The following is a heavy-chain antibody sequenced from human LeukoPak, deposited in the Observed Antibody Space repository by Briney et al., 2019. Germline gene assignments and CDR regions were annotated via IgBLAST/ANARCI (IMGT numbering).Heavy chain of an antibody. D-gene: IGHD2-2*01. CDR3: AREVITPGDSDGFDL. V-gene: IGHV4-30-4*08. J-gene: IGHJ3*01. Sequence: SQTLSLTCTVSGGSISSANHFWSWVRQSPGEGLEWIGYIHYDGRAHYNPSLKSRVSMSLAMSKNQFSLSLSSVTAADTAIYYCAREVITPGDSDGFDLWGQGTMVSVSS. CDR2: IHYDGRA. CDR1: GGSISSANHF.